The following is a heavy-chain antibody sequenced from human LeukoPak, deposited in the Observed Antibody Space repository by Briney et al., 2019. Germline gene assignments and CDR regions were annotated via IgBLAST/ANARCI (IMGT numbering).Heavy chain of an antibody. CDR3: ARRAAYGSGSYFDF. J-gene: IGHJ4*02. D-gene: IGHD3-10*01. CDR2: ISYSGST. CDR1: GGSISSGTYY. V-gene: IGHV4-39*01. Sequence: SETLSLTCAVSGGSISSGTYYWAWIRQPPGKGLVWIETISYSGSTYYNPSLKSRVTISVDKSKNQFSLRLSSVTAADTAVYYCARRAAYGSGSYFDFWGQGTLVTVSS.